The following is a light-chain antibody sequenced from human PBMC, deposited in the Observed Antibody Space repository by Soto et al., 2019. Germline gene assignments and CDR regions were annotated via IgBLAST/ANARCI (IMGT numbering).Light chain of an antibody. Sequence: EIVLTQSPATLSLSPGERATLSCRASQSVSSYLAWYQQKPGQAPRLLIYDASDRATGIPARFSGSGSGTDFTLTIHSLEPEDFAIFYCQQRSSWPPTLGQGTKG. CDR2: DAS. J-gene: IGKJ1*01. V-gene: IGKV3-11*01. CDR1: QSVSSY. CDR3: QQRSSWPPT.